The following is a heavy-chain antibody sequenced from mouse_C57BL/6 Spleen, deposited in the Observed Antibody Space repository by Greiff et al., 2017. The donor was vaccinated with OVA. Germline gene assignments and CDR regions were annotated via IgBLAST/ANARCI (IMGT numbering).Heavy chain of an antibody. Sequence: QVQLKQSGAELVKPGASVKISCKASGYAFSSYWMNWVKQRPGKGLEWIGQIYPGDGDTNYNGKFKGKATLTADKSSSTAYMQLSSLTSEDSAVYFCASPGSSYVRAMDYWGQGTSVTVSS. CDR2: IYPGDGDT. CDR1: GYAFSSYW. J-gene: IGHJ4*01. CDR3: ASPGSSYVRAMDY. D-gene: IGHD1-1*01. V-gene: IGHV1-80*01.